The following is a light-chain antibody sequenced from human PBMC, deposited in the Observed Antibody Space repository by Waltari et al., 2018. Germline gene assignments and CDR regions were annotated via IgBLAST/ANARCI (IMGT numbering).Light chain of an antibody. J-gene: IGKJ1*01. Sequence: VVLTQSPDTLSLSPGERATLPCRASQRVASNYLARYQQKPGQAPRLLIYATSTRATGTPDRFSGSGSGTDFILTISRLEPEDFAVYFCQQYGTSHWTFGQGTRVEFK. CDR2: ATS. V-gene: IGKV3-20*01. CDR3: QQYGTSHWT. CDR1: QRVASNY.